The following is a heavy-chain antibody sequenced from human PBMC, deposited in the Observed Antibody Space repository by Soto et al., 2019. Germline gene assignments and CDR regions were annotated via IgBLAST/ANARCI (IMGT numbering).Heavy chain of an antibody. V-gene: IGHV4-39*01. Sequence: QLQLQESGPGLVKASETLSLTCTVSGDSIDSSTYYWGWIRQPPGKGLEWIGNIYYSGSTFYNPSLKSRVTISVDTSKNQFSLRLISVTAADTAVYYCARRGSGSSFDYWGQGTLVTVSS. J-gene: IGHJ4*02. CDR1: GDSIDSSTYY. CDR3: ARRGSGSSFDY. D-gene: IGHD3-10*01. CDR2: IYYSGST.